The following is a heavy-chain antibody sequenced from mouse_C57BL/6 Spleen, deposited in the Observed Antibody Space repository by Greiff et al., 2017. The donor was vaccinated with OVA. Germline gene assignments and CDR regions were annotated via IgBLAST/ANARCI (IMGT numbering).Heavy chain of an antibody. V-gene: IGHV14-4*01. J-gene: IGHJ4*01. CDR2: IDPENGDT. CDR1: GFNIKDDY. D-gene: IGHD1-1*01. CDR3: TTEGRTMDY. Sequence: VQLKQSGAELVRPGASVKLSCTASGFNIKDDYMHWVKQRPEQGLEWIGWIDPENGDTEYASKFQGKATITADTSSNTAYLQLSSLTSEDTAVYYCTTEGRTMDYWGQGTSVTVSS.